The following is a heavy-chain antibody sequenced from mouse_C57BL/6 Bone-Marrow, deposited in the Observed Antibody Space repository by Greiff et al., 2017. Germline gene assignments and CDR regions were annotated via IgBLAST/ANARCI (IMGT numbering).Heavy chain of an antibody. CDR1: GYTFPDYE. CDR2: IDPETGGT. Sequence: QVQLKESGAELVRPGASVTLSCKASGYTFPDYEMHWVKQTPVHGLEWIGAIDPETGGTAYNQKFKGKAILTADKSSRTAYMELRSLTSEDSAVYYCTRTLYYFDYWGQGTTLTVSS. J-gene: IGHJ2*01. V-gene: IGHV1-15*01. CDR3: TRTLYYFDY.